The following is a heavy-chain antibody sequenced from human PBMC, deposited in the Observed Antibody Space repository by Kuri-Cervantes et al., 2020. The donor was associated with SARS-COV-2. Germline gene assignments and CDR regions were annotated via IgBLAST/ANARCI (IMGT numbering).Heavy chain of an antibody. CDR2: ISSSSSYI. CDR3: ARVNDVIAARLHDAFDI. J-gene: IGHJ3*02. Sequence: GGSLRLSCAASGFTFSSYSMNWVRQAPGKGLEWVSSISSSSSYIYYADSMKGRFTISRDNAKNSLYLQMSSLRAEDTAVYYCARVNDVIAARLHDAFDIWGQGTMVTVSS. V-gene: IGHV3-21*01. D-gene: IGHD6-6*01. CDR1: GFTFSSYS.